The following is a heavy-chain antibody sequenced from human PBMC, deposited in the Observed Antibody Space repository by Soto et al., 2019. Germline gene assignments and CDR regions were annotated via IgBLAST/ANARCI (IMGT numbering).Heavy chain of an antibody. J-gene: IGHJ4*03. CDR2: IYSGGST. CDR3: ARWHCSGGSCYLDY. Sequence: PGGSLRLSCAASGFTVSSNYMSWVRQAPGKGLEWVSVIYSGGSTYYADSVKGRFTISRDNSKNTLYLQMNSLRAEDTAVYYCARWHCSGGSCYLDYWGQGTLVTVSS. CDR1: GFTVSSNY. V-gene: IGHV3-66*01. D-gene: IGHD2-15*01.